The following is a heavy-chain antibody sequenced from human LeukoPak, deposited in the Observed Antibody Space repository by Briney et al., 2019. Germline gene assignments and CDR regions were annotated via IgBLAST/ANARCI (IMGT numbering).Heavy chain of an antibody. Sequence: GGSLGLSCAASGFTFTNHWMSWVRQAPGKGLEWVANIKEDGSEKYYVDSVKGRFTVSRDNVKNSLFLQMNSLRVDDTAVYYCAKSGSSVFWSWGQGTLVTVSS. V-gene: IGHV3-7*03. CDR3: AKSGSSVFWS. CDR2: IKEDGSEK. J-gene: IGHJ5*02. CDR1: GFTFTNHW. D-gene: IGHD3-3*02.